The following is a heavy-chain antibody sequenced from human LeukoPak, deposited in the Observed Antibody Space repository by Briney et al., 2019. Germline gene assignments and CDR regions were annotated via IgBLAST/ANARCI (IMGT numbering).Heavy chain of an antibody. Sequence: AAAKVSCKASGYTLTDYWMHWVRQAPGQGLEWMGWLDPNSGDTKYAQKFRGRVTMTRDTSISTAYMELSRLTYDDTAVYYCARMASGSYYWGQGTLVTVSS. D-gene: IGHD1-26*01. V-gene: IGHV1-2*02. CDR2: LDPNSGDT. CDR1: GYTLTDYW. CDR3: ARMASGSYY. J-gene: IGHJ4*02.